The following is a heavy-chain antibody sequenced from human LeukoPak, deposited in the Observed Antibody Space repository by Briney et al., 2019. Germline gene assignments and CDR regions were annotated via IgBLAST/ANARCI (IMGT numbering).Heavy chain of an antibody. D-gene: IGHD3-22*01. Sequence: GGSLRLSCAASGFTFSIYGMHCVRQAPGKGVVLLADISYYGSNKHYAASVKGRFIICRSNSKNTLYLQMNSMRAEATAVYYCAKDIYYYDSSRYFQHWGQGTLVTVSS. CDR2: ISYYGSNK. CDR3: AKDIYYYDSSRYFQH. CDR1: GFTFSIYG. J-gene: IGHJ1*01. V-gene: IGHV3-30*05.